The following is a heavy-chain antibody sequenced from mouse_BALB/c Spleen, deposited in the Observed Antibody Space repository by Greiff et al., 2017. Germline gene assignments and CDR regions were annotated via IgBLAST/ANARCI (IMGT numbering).Heavy chain of an antibody. CDR1: GYTFTSYY. V-gene: IGHV1S81*02. CDR2: INPSNGGT. J-gene: IGHJ4*01. CDR3: TRRRYGNYYAMDY. D-gene: IGHD2-10*02. Sequence: QVQLQQSGAELVKPGASVKLSCKASGYTFTSYYMYWVKQRPGQGLEWIGEINPSNGGTNFNEKFKSKATLTVDKSSSTAYMQLSSLTSEDSAVYYCTRRRYGNYYAMDYWGQGTSVTVSS.